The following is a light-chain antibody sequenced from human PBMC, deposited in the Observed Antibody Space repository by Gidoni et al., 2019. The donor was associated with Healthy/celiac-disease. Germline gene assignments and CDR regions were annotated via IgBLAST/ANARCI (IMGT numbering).Light chain of an antibody. J-gene: IGKJ4*01. CDR3: QQYNNWPLT. Sequence: EIVMTQSPATLSLSPGERATLSCRASQSVGSNLAWSQQKPGQAPRLLIVGAFTRATGIPARFSGSGSGTEFTLTISSLQSEDFAVYYCQQYNNWPLTFGGXTKVEMK. CDR1: QSVGSN. CDR2: GAF. V-gene: IGKV3-15*01.